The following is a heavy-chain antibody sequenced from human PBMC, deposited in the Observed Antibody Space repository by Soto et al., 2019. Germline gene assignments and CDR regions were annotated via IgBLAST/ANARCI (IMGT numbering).Heavy chain of an antibody. J-gene: IGHJ4*02. V-gene: IGHV4-59*01. D-gene: IGHD4-17*01. Sequence: QVQLQESGPGLVRPAETLSLTCSVSTGSMRTYYWTWIRQSPGKGLEWIGQISHTGRTKYNPSLESRVTISVDTSRKQFSLKLTSVTAADTARYYCARDDTTGLFDFWGQGTLVTVSS. CDR2: ISHTGRT. CDR3: ARDDTTGLFDF. CDR1: TGSMRTYY.